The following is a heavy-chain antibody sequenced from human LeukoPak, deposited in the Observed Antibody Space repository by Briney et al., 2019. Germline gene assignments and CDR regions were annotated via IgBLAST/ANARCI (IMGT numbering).Heavy chain of an antibody. CDR1: GFTFSSYV. Sequence: GGSLRLSCAASGFTFSSYVMSWARQAPGKGLEWVSTISGSGGSTYYADSVKGRFSISRDNSNNRLYLQMNSLRAEDTAVYYCAKDAQLWLTRFDFWGQGALVTVSS. J-gene: IGHJ4*02. CDR2: ISGSGGST. CDR3: AKDAQLWLTRFDF. V-gene: IGHV3-23*01. D-gene: IGHD5-18*01.